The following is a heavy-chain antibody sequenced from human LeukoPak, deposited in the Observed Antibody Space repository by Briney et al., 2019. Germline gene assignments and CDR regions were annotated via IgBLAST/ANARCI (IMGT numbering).Heavy chain of an antibody. CDR3: ARDSSPYYYGSGSHDY. V-gene: IGHV3-30*04. D-gene: IGHD3-10*01. CDR1: GFTFSSYA. CDR2: ISYDGSNK. Sequence: GGSLRLSCAASGFTFSSYAMHWVRQAPSKGLEWVAVISYDGSNKYYADSVKGRFTISRDNSKNTLYLQMNSLRAEDTAVYYCARDSSPYYYGSGSHDYWGQGTLVTVSS. J-gene: IGHJ4*02.